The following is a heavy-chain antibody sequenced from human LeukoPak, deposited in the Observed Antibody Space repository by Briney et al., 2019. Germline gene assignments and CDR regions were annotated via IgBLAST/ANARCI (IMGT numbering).Heavy chain of an antibody. D-gene: IGHD3-22*01. CDR1: GFTVSSNY. CDR2: IYSGGST. Sequence: GGSLTLSCAASGFTVSSNYMSWVRQAPGKGLEWVSVIYSGGSTYYADSAKGRFTISRDNSKNTLYLQMNSLRAEDTAVYYCAKPSLYYYDTSGYYRYWYFDLWGRGTLVTVSS. V-gene: IGHV3-66*04. CDR3: AKPSLYYYDTSGYYRYWYFDL. J-gene: IGHJ2*01.